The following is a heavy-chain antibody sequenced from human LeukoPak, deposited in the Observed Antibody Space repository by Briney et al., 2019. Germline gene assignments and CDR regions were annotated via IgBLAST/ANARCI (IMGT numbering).Heavy chain of an antibody. Sequence: SETLSLTCAVYGGSFSGYYWSWIRQPPGKGLEWIGEINHSGSTNYNPSLKSRVTISVDTSKNQFSLKLSSVTAADTAVYYCARGRPYSGGYHLDYWGQGTLVTVSA. V-gene: IGHV4-34*01. CDR1: GGSFSGYY. D-gene: IGHD1-26*01. J-gene: IGHJ4*02. CDR3: ARGRPYSGGYHLDY. CDR2: INHSGST.